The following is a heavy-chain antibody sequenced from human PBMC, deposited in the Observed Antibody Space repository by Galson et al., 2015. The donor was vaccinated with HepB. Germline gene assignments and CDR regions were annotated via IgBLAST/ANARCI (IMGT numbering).Heavy chain of an antibody. CDR2: INPSGGST. CDR1: GYTFTSYY. D-gene: IGHD5-12*01. V-gene: IGHV1-46*01. J-gene: IGHJ4*02. Sequence: SVKVSCKASGYTFTSYYMHWVRQAPGQGLEWMGIINPSGGSTSYAQKFQGRVTMTRDTSTSTVYMELSSLRSEDTAVYYCARASGYSGYDFGGDFFDYWGQGTLVTVSS. CDR3: ARASGYSGYDFGGDFFDY.